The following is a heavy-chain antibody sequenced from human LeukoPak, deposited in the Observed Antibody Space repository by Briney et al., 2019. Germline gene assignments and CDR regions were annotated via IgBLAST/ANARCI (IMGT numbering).Heavy chain of an antibody. J-gene: IGHJ5*02. CDR3: ARASMVPLYNWFDP. Sequence: SETLSLTCSVSGGSVSSRDYYWAWVRQPPGKGLEWIATIYYNGNSYYNPSLESRVTISVDMSKNQFSLNLSSVTAADTAVYYCARASMVPLYNWFDPWGQGTLVTVSS. CDR1: GGSVSSRDYY. CDR2: IYYNGNS. V-gene: IGHV4-39*07. D-gene: IGHD2-8*01.